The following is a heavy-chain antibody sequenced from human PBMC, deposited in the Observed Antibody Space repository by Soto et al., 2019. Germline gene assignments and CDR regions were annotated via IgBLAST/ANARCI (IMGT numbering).Heavy chain of an antibody. Sequence: ETLSLTFTVSGGSVSSGSYYWSWIRQPPGKGLEWIGYIYYSGSTNYNPSLKSRVAISVDASKNQFSLKLSSVTAADTAVYYCARDQTYNWFDPWGQGTLVTVSS. CDR3: ARDQTYNWFDP. J-gene: IGHJ5*02. V-gene: IGHV4-61*01. CDR1: GGSVSSGSYY. CDR2: IYYSGST.